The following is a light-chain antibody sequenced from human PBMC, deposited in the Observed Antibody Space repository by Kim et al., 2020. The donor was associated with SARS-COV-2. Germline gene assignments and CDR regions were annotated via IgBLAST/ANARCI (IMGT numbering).Light chain of an antibody. Sequence: SYELTQPPSVSASPGQTASITCSGDKLGDKYACWYQQKPGKSPVLVIYQDSKRPSGIPERFSGSNSGNTATLTISGTQAMDEADYYCQAWDSSTEVFGTG. V-gene: IGLV3-1*01. CDR1: KLGDKY. CDR3: QAWDSSTEV. J-gene: IGLJ1*01. CDR2: QDS.